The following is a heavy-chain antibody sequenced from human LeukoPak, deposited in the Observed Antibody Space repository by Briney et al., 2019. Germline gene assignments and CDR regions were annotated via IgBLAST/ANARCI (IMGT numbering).Heavy chain of an antibody. CDR3: VKVGYSSSWQTTTPADY. CDR2: ISSNGGST. CDR1: GFTFSSYA. Sequence: GGSLRLSCAASGFTFSSYAMHWVRQAPGKGLEYVSAISSNGGSTYYADSVKGRFTISRDNSKNTLYLQMSSLRAEDTAVYYCVKVGYSSSWQTTTPADYWGQGTLVTASS. D-gene: IGHD6-13*01. V-gene: IGHV3-64D*06. J-gene: IGHJ4*02.